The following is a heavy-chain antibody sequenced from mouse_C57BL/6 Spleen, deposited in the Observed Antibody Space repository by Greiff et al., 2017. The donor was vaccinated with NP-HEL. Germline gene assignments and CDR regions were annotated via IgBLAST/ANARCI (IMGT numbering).Heavy chain of an antibody. CDR2: IDPSDSYT. CDR3: ARRTTVVDVYFDY. V-gene: IGHV1-69*01. CDR1: GYTFTSYW. J-gene: IGHJ2*01. D-gene: IGHD1-1*01. Sequence: VQLQQSGAELVMPGASVKLSCKASGYTFTSYWMHWVKQRPGQGLEWIGEIDPSDSYTNYNQKFKGKSTLTVDKSSSPSYMQLSSLTSEDSAVYYCARRTTVVDVYFDYWGQGTTLTVSS.